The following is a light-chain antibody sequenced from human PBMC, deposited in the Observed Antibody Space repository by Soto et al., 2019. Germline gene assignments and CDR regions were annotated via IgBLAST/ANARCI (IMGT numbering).Light chain of an antibody. J-gene: IGKJ4*01. CDR2: VAS. CDR3: QQYVSIPLT. V-gene: IGKV3-20*01. CDR1: QSIGTY. Sequence: EILLTQSPATLSVSAGERATLSCRASQSIGTYLAWYQQKHGQAPSPLIYVASIMDTGIPDRFSGSGSGTDFTLTISRLEPEDFAAYHCQQYVSIPLTFGLGTKVDIK.